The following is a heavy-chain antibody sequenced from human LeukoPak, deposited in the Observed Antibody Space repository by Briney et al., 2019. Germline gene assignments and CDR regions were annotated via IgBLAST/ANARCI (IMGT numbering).Heavy chain of an antibody. CDR2: ISGSSSYI. V-gene: IGHV3-21*01. CDR1: GFTVSSSY. J-gene: IGHJ3*02. Sequence: GGSLRLSCAASGFTVSSSYMSWVRQAPGKGLEWVSSISGSSSYIYYADSVKGRFSISRDNAKNSLYLQMNSLRGDDTAVYYCARGVRTTYGDYGDIWGQGTMVTVSS. D-gene: IGHD4-17*01. CDR3: ARGVRTTYGDYGDI.